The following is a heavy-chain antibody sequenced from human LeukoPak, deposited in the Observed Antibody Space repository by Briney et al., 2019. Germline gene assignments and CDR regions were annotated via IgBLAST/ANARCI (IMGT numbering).Heavy chain of an antibody. CDR3: ARADSSSAYTAFDS. CDR1: GDSINTDY. V-gene: IGHV4-59*10. CDR2: IYSSGTT. D-gene: IGHD2-2*01. J-gene: IGHJ4*02. Sequence: SETLSLTCGVSGDSINTDYWSWIRRPAGKGPEWIGRIYSSGTTNYNPSLKSRVTMSLDKSKNQFSLKLTSVTAADTAVYYCARADSSSAYTAFDSWGQGTLVTVSS.